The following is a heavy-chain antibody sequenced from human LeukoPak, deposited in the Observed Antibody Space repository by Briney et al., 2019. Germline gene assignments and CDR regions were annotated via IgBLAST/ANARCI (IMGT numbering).Heavy chain of an antibody. CDR1: GFILSSYD. Sequence: SLRHSCAASGFILSSYDMHWVRQPLDKGLEWLAVISRDGTITYHADSVRGRFTISRDNSHNTLYLQMNSLRAEDTGVYYCARHFTTGSIDHWGQGNLVTVSS. CDR3: ARHFTTGSIDH. D-gene: IGHD3-9*01. CDR2: ISRDGTIT. V-gene: IGHV3-30-3*01. J-gene: IGHJ4*02.